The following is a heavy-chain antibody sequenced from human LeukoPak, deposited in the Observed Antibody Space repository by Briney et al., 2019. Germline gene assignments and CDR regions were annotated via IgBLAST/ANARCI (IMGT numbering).Heavy chain of an antibody. CDR1: GYSFTNYW. CDR3: ARHGVATIDTLWFDP. D-gene: IGHD2-15*01. J-gene: IGHJ5*02. Sequence: GESLKILCKGSGYSFTNYWIGWVRQMPGKGLEWMGIIYPGDSDTRYSPAVQGQVTIPADKSISPASLQWSSLKASDTAMYYCARHGVATIDTLWFDPWGQGTLVTVSS. V-gene: IGHV5-51*01. CDR2: IYPGDSDT.